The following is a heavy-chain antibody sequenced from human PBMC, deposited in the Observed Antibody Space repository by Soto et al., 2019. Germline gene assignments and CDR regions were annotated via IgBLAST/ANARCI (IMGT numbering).Heavy chain of an antibody. D-gene: IGHD6-25*01. Sequence: QVQLVESGGGVVQPGRSLRLSCAASRFTFSSYSMHWVRQGPGKGLEWVAAISHDGSDKYYVYSVKGRFTISRDNSKNTLYLRMNSLRVEDTAVYYCAREPVRRLQGPDYSYYGMDVWGQGTTVTVSS. CDR1: RFTFSSYS. V-gene: IGHV3-30-3*01. J-gene: IGHJ6*02. CDR2: ISHDGSDK. CDR3: AREPVRRLQGPDYSYYGMDV.